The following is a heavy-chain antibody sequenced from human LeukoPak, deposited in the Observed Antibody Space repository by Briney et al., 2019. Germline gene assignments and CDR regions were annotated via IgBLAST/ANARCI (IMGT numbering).Heavy chain of an antibody. CDR1: GGSISSYY. CDR3: ASGNYDFWSGYYENAFDI. CDR2: IYYSGST. D-gene: IGHD3-3*01. J-gene: IGHJ3*02. V-gene: IGHV4-59*08. Sequence: SETLSLTCTVSGGSISSYYWSWIRQPPGKGLEWIGYIYYSGSTNYNPSLKSRVTISVDTSKNQLSLKLSSVTAADMAVYYCASGNYDFWSGYYENAFDIWGQGTMVTVSS.